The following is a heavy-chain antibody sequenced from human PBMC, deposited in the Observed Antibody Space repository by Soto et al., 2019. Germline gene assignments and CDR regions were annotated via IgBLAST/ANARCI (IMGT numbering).Heavy chain of an antibody. CDR2: ISSSSSYT. J-gene: IGHJ4*02. D-gene: IGHD6-6*01. CDR1: GFTFSDYY. Sequence: QVQLVESGGGLVKPGGSLRLSCAASGFTFSDYYMSWIRQAPGKGLEWVSYISSSSSYTNYADSVKGRFTISRDNAKNSLYLQMNSLRAEDTAVYYCARGREYSSSSRFDYWGQGTLVTVSS. CDR3: ARGREYSSSSRFDY. V-gene: IGHV3-11*06.